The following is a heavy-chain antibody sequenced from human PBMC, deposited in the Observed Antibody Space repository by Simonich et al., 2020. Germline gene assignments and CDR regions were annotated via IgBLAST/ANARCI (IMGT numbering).Heavy chain of an antibody. V-gene: IGHV4-61*02. CDR1: GGSISSSSYY. J-gene: IGHJ4*02. Sequence: QLQLQESGPGLVKPSETLSLTCTVSGGSISSSSYYWSWIRQPAGKGLEWIGRIYTRGSTNYNPSLKSRVTISVDKSKNQFSLKLSSVTAADTAVYYCARSQYSSSWYLIDYWGQGTLVTVSS. CDR3: ARSQYSSSWYLIDY. D-gene: IGHD6-13*01. CDR2: IYTRGST.